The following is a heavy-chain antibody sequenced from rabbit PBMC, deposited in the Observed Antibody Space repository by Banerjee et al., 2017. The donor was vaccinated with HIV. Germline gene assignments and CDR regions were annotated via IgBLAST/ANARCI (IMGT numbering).Heavy chain of an antibody. CDR1: GFSFSSSYW. CDR2: IYTTSSGDT. D-gene: IGHD2-1*01. V-gene: IGHV1S45*01. CDR3: ARDLGDWRNL. Sequence: QEQLEESGGDLVKPEGSLTLTCTASGFSFSSSYWICWVRQAPGKGLEWIACIYTTSSGDTYYASWVNGRFTITRSTSLNTVTLKMTSLTAADTATYFCARDLGDWRNLWGPGTLVTVS. J-gene: IGHJ4*01.